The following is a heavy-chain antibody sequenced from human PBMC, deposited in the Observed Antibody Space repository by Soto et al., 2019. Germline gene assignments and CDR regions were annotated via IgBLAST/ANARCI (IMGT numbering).Heavy chain of an antibody. Sequence: ASVKVSCKASGYTFTSYAMHLVRHAPGQRLEWMGWINAGNGNTKYSQKFQGRVTITRDTPANTAYMELSSLRSEDTAVYYCARSIVVLTVLDYCGQGTLVTVSS. CDR1: GYTFTSYA. J-gene: IGHJ4*02. D-gene: IGHD2-21*02. V-gene: IGHV1-3*01. CDR3: ARSIVVLTVLDY. CDR2: INAGNGNT.